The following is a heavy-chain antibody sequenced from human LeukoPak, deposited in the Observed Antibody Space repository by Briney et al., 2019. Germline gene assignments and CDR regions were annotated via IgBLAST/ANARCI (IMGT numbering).Heavy chain of an antibody. Sequence: GGSLRLSCAASGFTFSSYAMHWVRQAPGKGLEYVSAISSNGGSTYYANSVKGRFTISRDNSKNTLYLQMGSLRAEDMAVYYCARGCSGGSCYTSFDYWGQGTLVTVSS. J-gene: IGHJ4*02. V-gene: IGHV3-64*01. CDR2: ISSNGGST. CDR3: ARGCSGGSCYTSFDY. D-gene: IGHD2-15*01. CDR1: GFTFSSYA.